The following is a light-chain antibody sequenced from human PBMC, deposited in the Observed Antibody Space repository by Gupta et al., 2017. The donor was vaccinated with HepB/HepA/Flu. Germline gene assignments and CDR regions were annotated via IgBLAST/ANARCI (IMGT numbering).Light chain of an antibody. CDR3: QAWDSTTGV. Sequence: SYDLTQPPSLSVSPGQTASISCSGVKLGDKFTCWYQQKPGQSPVLVIYQDYKRPSGIPERFSGSNSGNTATLTISGTQTMDEADYYCQAWDSTTGVFGTGTKVTVL. CDR2: QDY. V-gene: IGLV3-1*01. J-gene: IGLJ1*01. CDR1: KLGDKF.